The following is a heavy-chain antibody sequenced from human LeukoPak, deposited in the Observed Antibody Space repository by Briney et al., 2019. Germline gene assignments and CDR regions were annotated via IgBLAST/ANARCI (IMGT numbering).Heavy chain of an antibody. V-gene: IGHV4-34*01. CDR3: ARGPITEDGTFHSPNA. Sequence: SETLSLTCAVSGGSFSGHYWSWLRQSPGKGLEWIGEITERGSTNYNPSLKSRVTISRDTSKNHFSLKVSSVTAADTAVYYCARGPITEDGTFHSPNAWGQGTLVTVSS. D-gene: IGHD1-1*01. CDR1: GGSFSGHY. J-gene: IGHJ5*02. CDR2: ITERGST.